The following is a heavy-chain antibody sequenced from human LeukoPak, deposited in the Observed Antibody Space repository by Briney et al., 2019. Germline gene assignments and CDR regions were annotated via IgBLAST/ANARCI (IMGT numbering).Heavy chain of an antibody. V-gene: IGHV3-21*01. CDR2: ISSSSSYV. Sequence: GGSLRLSCAASGFTFSSYELNWVRQAPGKGLEWVSSISSSSSYVYYADSVKGRFTISRDNAKNSLYLQMNSLRAEDTAVYYCARNTLYSSGSFDYWGQGTLVTVSS. CDR1: GFTFSSYE. CDR3: ARNTLYSSGSFDY. D-gene: IGHD6-19*01. J-gene: IGHJ4*02.